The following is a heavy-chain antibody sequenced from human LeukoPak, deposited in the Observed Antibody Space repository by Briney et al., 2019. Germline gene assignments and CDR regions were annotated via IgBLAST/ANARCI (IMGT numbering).Heavy chain of an antibody. Sequence: GSLRLSCTVSGFTVSSNSMSWVRQAPGKGLEWVSFIYSGGNTHYSDSVKGRFTISRDNAKNTLYLQMNSLRAEDTAVYYCARVSYYYGSGSYRPTAVYYFDYWGQGTLVTVSS. CDR1: GFTVSSNS. CDR2: IYSGGNT. J-gene: IGHJ4*02. V-gene: IGHV3-53*01. D-gene: IGHD3-10*01. CDR3: ARVSYYYGSGSYRPTAVYYFDY.